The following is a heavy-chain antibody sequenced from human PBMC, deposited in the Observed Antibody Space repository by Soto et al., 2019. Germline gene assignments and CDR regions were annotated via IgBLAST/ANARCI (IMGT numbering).Heavy chain of an antibody. CDR3: ARAQVRGGIKSTFDY. D-gene: IGHD3-10*01. V-gene: IGHV3-11*06. Sequence: VGSLRLSCAASGFTFSDYYMSWIRQAPGKGLEWVSYISSSSSYTNYADSVKGRFTISRDNAKNSLYLQMNSLRAEDTAVYYCARAQVRGGIKSTFDYWGQGTLVTGSS. CDR1: GFTFSDYY. CDR2: ISSSSSYT. J-gene: IGHJ4*02.